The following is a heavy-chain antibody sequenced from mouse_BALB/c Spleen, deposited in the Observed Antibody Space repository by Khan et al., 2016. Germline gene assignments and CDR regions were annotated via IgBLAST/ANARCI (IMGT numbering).Heavy chain of an antibody. CDR1: GYSITSDYA. J-gene: IGHJ3*01. Sequence: EVQLQESGPGLVKPSQSLSLTCTVTGYSITSDYAWNWIRQFPGNKLEWMGYIGYIGATGNNPPLKSRISITRDTSKNQFFLQLNSVTTEDTATYYCARSELGFAYWGQGTLVTVSA. D-gene: IGHD4-1*01. CDR3: ARSELGFAY. CDR2: IGYIGAT. V-gene: IGHV3-2*02.